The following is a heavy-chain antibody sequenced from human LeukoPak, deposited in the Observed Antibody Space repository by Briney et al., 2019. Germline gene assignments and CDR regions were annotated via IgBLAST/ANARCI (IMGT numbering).Heavy chain of an antibody. V-gene: IGHV4-34*01. CDR2: INHSGST. D-gene: IGHD6-13*01. J-gene: IGHJ4*02. Sequence: SETLSLTCAVYGGSFSGYYWSWIRQPPGKGLEWIGEINHSGSTNYNPSLKSRVTILVDTSKNQFSLKLSSVTAADTAVYYCARVRRYSTIFDYWGQGTLVTVSS. CDR3: ARVRRYSTIFDY. CDR1: GGSFSGYY.